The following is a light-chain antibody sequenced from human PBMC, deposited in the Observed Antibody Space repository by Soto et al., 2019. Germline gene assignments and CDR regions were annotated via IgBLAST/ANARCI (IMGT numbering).Light chain of an antibody. CDR2: DAS. J-gene: IGKJ1*01. CDR1: QSISEW. CDR3: QQYNNRPPWT. V-gene: IGKV1-5*01. Sequence: DIQVTQSPSTLSASVGDRITITCRASQSISEWLAWYLQQPGKAPKLLIYDASTLESGVPSRFSGSGSGTEFTLTISSLQTEDFAIYYCQQYNNRPPWTFGQGTKV.